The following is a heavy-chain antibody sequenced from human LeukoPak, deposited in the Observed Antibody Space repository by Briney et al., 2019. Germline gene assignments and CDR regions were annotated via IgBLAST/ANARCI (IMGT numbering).Heavy chain of an antibody. Sequence: SETLSLTCTVSGGSISSYYWNWIRQPPGKGVEWIGNIYNSGSTDYNSSLKSRVTDYNPSLKSRVTISVDTSKNQISLKLSSVTAADTAVYYCARDKGPYWYFDLWGRGTLVTVSS. V-gene: IGHV4-59*01. CDR1: GGSISSYY. CDR3: ARDKGPYWYFDL. CDR2: IYNSGST. J-gene: IGHJ2*01.